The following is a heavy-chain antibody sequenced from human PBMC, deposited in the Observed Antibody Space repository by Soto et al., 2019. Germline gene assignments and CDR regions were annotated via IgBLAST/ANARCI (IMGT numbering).Heavy chain of an antibody. D-gene: IGHD3-22*01. Sequence: QVQLVQSGAEVKKPGSSVKVSCKASGGTFSSYTISWVRQAPGQGLEWMGRIIPILGIANYAQKFQGRGXIXAXXPTGPAYMELSSLRSEDTAVYDCAYDSSGLDAFDIWGQGTMFTVSS. CDR2: IIPILGIA. CDR1: GGTFSSYT. J-gene: IGHJ3*02. CDR3: AYDSSGLDAFDI. V-gene: IGHV1-69*02.